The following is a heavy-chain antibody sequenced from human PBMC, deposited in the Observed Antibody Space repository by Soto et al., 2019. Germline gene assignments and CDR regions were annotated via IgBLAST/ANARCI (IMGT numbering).Heavy chain of an antibody. D-gene: IGHD1-1*01. CDR2: IKPDGSRT. Sequence: GGSLRLSWAASGFTFSSYWMHWVRQAPGEGLVWVSYIKPDGSRTKDADSVKGRFTISRDNARNTLYLRMNSLRAEETAVYYCARDNNWSYDSWGRGTLVTVSS. CDR3: ARDNNWSYDS. J-gene: IGHJ4*02. CDR1: GFTFSSYW. V-gene: IGHV3-74*03.